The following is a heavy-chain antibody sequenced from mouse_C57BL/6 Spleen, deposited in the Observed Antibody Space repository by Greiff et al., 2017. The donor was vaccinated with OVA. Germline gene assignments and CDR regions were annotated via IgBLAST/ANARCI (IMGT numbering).Heavy chain of an antibody. V-gene: IGHV5-17*01. CDR2: ISSGSSTN. D-gene: IGHD1-1*01. Sequence: EVKLVESGGGLVKPGGSLKLSCAASGFTFSDYGMHWVRQAPEKGLEWVAYISSGSSTNYYADTVKGRFTISRDNAKNTLFLQMTSLRSEDTAMYYCARNYGSSYGYFDYWGQGTTLTVSS. CDR3: ARNYGSSYGYFDY. CDR1: GFTFSDYG. J-gene: IGHJ2*01.